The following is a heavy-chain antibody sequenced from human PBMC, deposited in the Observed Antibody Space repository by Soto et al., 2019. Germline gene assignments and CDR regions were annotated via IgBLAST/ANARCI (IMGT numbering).Heavy chain of an antibody. Sequence: GGSLRLSCAASGFTFSNYGIHWVRQAPGKGLEWVAAISYDGGTKYYGEPVKGRFTVSRDNSENMVNLQVNSLRTDDTAEYYCAKGRYSGSSSIPEFDYWGQGP. CDR3: AKGRYSGSSSIPEFDY. CDR1: GFTFSNYG. J-gene: IGHJ4*02. CDR2: ISYDGGTK. D-gene: IGHD5-12*01. V-gene: IGHV3-30*18.